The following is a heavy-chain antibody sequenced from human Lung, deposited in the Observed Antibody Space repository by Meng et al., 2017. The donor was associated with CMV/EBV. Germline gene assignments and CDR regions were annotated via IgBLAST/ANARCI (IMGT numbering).Heavy chain of an antibody. V-gene: IGHV3-9*01. CDR3: VRDRNYGVYLGSDY. J-gene: IGHJ4*02. CDR2: ISWNSGNI. Sequence: GGSXRLXCAASGFSFDDHAMHWVRQAPGKGLEWVSGISWNSGNIGYADSVKGRFTISRDNAKNSLYLQMDNLRTEDTALYYCVRDRNYGVYLGSDYWGQRTLVTVSS. D-gene: IGHD4-17*01. CDR1: GFSFDDHA.